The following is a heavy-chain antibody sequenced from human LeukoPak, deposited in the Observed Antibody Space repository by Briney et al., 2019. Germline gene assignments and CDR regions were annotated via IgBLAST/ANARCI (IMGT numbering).Heavy chain of an antibody. V-gene: IGHV4-59*08. CDR1: SGSTSNYF. J-gene: IGHJ4*02. D-gene: IGHD6-13*01. CDR2: IYYSGST. Sequence: HSETLSLTFPVSSGSTSNYFWSWIRQPPGKGLEWIGYIYYSGSTNYSPSLKSRATISVDTSKNQFSPKLSSVTAADTAVYYCARRVAAGGAYFDYWGQGTLVTVSS. CDR3: ARRVAAGGAYFDY.